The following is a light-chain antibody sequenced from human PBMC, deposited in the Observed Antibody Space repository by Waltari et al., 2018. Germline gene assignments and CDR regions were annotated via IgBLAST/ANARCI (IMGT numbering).Light chain of an antibody. V-gene: IGLV2-14*03. Sequence: QSALTQPASVSRSHGQSITISCPGTSTYIGASNSVSWYQEHPGTAPKVMIYDVNNRPSGVSSRFSASKSGNTASLTISGLQAEDEADYYCSSYTTGSTRYVFGSGTKVTVL. J-gene: IGLJ1*01. CDR2: DVN. CDR1: STYIGASNS. CDR3: SSYTTGSTRYV.